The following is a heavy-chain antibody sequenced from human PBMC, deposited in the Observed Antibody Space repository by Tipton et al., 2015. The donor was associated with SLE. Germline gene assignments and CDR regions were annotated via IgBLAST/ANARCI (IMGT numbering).Heavy chain of an antibody. CDR2: SYSGGST. D-gene: IGHD6-19*01. CDR1: GFTVSSNY. V-gene: IGHV3-66*01. J-gene: IGHJ5*02. CDR3: ARYFPSGLYSSGWS. Sequence: SLRLSCAASGFTVSSNYMSWVRQAPGKGLEWVSVSYSGGSTYYADSVKGRFTISRDNSKNTLYLQMNSLRAEDTAVYYCARYFPSGLYSSGWSWGQGTLVTVSS.